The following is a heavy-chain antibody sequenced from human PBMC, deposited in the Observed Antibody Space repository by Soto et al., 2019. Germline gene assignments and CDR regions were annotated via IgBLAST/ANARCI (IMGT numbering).Heavy chain of an antibody. Sequence: ASVKVSCKASGYTFTSYAMHWVRQAPGQRLEWMGWINAGNGNTKYSQKFQGRVTITRDTSASTAYMELSSLRSEDTAVYYCARELDYYYYMDGWGKGTTVTVSS. J-gene: IGHJ6*03. V-gene: IGHV1-3*01. CDR2: INAGNGNT. CDR1: GYTFTSYA. CDR3: ARELDYYYYMDG.